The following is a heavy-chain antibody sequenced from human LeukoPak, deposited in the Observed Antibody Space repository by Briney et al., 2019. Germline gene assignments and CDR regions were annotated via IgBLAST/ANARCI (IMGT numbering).Heavy chain of an antibody. D-gene: IGHD3-10*02. CDR1: GFTFSSYS. Sequence: PGGSLRLSCAASGFTFSSYSMNWVRQAPGKGLEWVSSISSSSSYIYYADSVKGRFTISRDNAKNSLYLQMNSLRAEDTAVSYCAELGITMIGGVWGKGTTVTISS. CDR2: ISSSSSYI. J-gene: IGHJ6*04. CDR3: AELGITMIGGV. V-gene: IGHV3-21*01.